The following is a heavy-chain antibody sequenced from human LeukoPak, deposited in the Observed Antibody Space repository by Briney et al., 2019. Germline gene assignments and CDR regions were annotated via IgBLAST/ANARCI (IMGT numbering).Heavy chain of an antibody. CDR2: IYTSGST. CDR1: GGSISSYY. V-gene: IGHV4-4*07. CDR3: ARDYGSGRRYYYMDV. D-gene: IGHD3-10*01. Sequence: PSETLSLTCTVSGGSISSYYWSWIRQPAGRGLEWIGRIYTSGSTNYNPSLKSRVTMSVDTSKNQFSLKLSSVTAADTAVYYCARDYGSGRRYYYMDVWGKGTTVTVS. J-gene: IGHJ6*03.